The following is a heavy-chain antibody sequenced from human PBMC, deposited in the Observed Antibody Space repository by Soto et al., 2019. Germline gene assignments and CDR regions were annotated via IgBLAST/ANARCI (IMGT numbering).Heavy chain of an antibody. D-gene: IGHD6-19*01. Sequence: EASVKVSCKVSGYTLTELSMHWVRQAPGKGLEWMGGFDPEDGETIYAQKFQGRVTMTEDTSTDTAYMELSSLRSEDTAVYYCATVWIQSTEFIAVAGTEGPFDYWGQGTLVTVSS. CDR3: ATVWIQSTEFIAVAGTEGPFDY. CDR1: GYTLTELS. V-gene: IGHV1-24*01. J-gene: IGHJ4*02. CDR2: FDPEDGET.